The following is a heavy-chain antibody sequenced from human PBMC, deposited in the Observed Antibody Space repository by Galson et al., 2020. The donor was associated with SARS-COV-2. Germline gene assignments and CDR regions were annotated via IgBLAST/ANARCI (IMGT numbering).Heavy chain of an antibody. CDR3: ARGYGDYLDAFDI. Sequence: GESLKISCAASGFTFSSYGMHWVRQAPGKGLEWVAVIWNDGSNKYYADSVKGRFTISRDNSKHTLYLQMNSLRAEDTAVYYCARGYGDYLDAFDIWCQGTMVTVSS. CDR1: GFTFSSYG. V-gene: IGHV3-33*01. CDR2: IWNDGSNK. J-gene: IGHJ3*02. D-gene: IGHD4-17*01.